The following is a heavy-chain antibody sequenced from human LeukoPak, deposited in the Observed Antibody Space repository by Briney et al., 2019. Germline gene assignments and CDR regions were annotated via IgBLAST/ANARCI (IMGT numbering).Heavy chain of an antibody. V-gene: IGHV4-59*08. CDR2: IYYSGST. D-gene: IGHD2-2*01. CDR3: VRHSPTYCSSTSCPKNWFDP. Sequence: SETLSLTCTVSGGSISSYYWSWIRQPPGKGLEWIGYIYYSGSTNYNPSLKSRVTISVDTSKNQFSLKLSSVTAADTAVYYCVRHSPTYCSSTSCPKNWFDPWGQGTLVTVSS. CDR1: GGSISSYY. J-gene: IGHJ5*02.